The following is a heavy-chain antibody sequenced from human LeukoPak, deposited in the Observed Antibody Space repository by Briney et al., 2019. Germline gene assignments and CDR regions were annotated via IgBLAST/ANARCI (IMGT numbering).Heavy chain of an antibody. CDR2: IKQDGSGR. D-gene: IGHD1-26*01. V-gene: IGHV3-7*01. CDR3: ARQLAGPTGYFYMDV. J-gene: IGHJ6*03. Sequence: GGSLRLSCAASGFTLSSFWMSWVRQAPGKGLEWVANIKQDGSGRYYVDSVKGRFTISRDNARNSLFLQMNSLRAEDTAFYYCARQLAGPTGYFYMDVWGKGTTVTVSS. CDR1: GFTLSSFW.